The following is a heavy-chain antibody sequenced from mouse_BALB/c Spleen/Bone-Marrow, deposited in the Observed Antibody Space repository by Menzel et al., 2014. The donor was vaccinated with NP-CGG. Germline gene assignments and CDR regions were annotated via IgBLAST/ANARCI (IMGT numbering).Heavy chain of an antibody. V-gene: IGHV1-14*01. J-gene: IGHJ2*01. CDR3: AKGGNDRCGVDY. Sequence: VQLKESGPELVKPGASVKMSCKASGYTFTGSVMHWVKQKPGQGLEWIGYFNPYNDGSKCNEKFKGKATLASDKSSSGGCMERSRRASEGRAGYYWAKGGNDRCGVDYWGQGTALTVSS. D-gene: IGHD2-14*01. CDR1: GYTFTGSV. CDR2: FNPYNDGS.